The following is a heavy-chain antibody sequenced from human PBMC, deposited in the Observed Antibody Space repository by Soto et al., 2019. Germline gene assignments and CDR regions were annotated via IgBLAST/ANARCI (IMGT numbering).Heavy chain of an antibody. D-gene: IGHD6-13*01. CDR3: AQDGLRMARAAAGGFGY. Sequence: GGSLRLSCAASGFTFSSYGMHWVRQAPGKGLEWVAVISYDGSNKYYADSVKGRFTISRDNSKNTLSLQMNSLRAEETAAYYCAQDGLRMARAAAGGFGYWGQGT. CDR1: GFTFSSYG. J-gene: IGHJ4*02. V-gene: IGHV3-30*18. CDR2: ISYDGSNK.